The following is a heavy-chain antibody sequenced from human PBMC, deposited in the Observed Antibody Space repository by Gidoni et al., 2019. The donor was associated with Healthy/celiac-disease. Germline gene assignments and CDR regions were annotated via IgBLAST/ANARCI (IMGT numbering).Heavy chain of an antibody. CDR3: AREVPDSYGPDY. Sequence: VQLVESGGGLVQPGRSLRLSCAASGFTFSSYWMSWVRQAPGKGLKWVANIKQDGSEKYYVDSVKGRFTISRDNAKNSLYLQMNSVRAEDTAVYYCAREVPDSYGPDYWGQGTLVTVSS. D-gene: IGHD5-18*01. J-gene: IGHJ4*02. CDR2: IKQDGSEK. CDR1: GFTFSSYW. V-gene: IGHV3-7*03.